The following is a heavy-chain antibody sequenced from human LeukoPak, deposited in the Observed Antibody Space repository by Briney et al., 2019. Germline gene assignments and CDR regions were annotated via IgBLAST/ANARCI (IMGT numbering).Heavy chain of an antibody. CDR1: GFTFSGYG. CDR2: IWYDGSKT. Sequence: GGSLRLSCVASGFTFSGYGMHWVRQAPGKGLEWVAVIWYDGSKTYYADSVKGRFTISRDNSKDTLYLQMSGLRVEDTAAYYCARYLGGRNAFDIWGQGTMVTVPS. CDR3: ARYLGGRNAFDI. D-gene: IGHD3-16*01. J-gene: IGHJ3*02. V-gene: IGHV3-33*01.